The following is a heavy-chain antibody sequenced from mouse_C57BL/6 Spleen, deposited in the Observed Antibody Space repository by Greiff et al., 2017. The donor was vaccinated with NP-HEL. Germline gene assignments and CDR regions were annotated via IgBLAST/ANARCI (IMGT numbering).Heavy chain of an antibody. J-gene: IGHJ3*01. CDR3: ARTPTAQGFAD. Sequence: QVQLQQSGPELVRPGASVKISCKAPGYTFTSHWMQWVRQRPGQGLEWIGEIFPGSGSTYYNAKFTGKATLTVDTSYSTAYMQLSSLTSYDSAVYVCARTPTAQGFADWGQGTLVTVSA. CDR1: GYTFTSHW. D-gene: IGHD3-2*02. CDR2: IFPGSGST. V-gene: IGHV1-56*01.